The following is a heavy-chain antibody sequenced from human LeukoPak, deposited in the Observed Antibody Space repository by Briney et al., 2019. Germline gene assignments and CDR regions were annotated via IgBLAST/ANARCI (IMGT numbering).Heavy chain of an antibody. D-gene: IGHD7-27*01. CDR2: IWYDGSNK. Sequence: GRSLRLSCAASGFTFSSYGMHWVRQAPGKGLEWVAVIWYDGSNKYYADSVKGRFTISRDNAKSSLYLQMNSLRAEDTAVYYCAREFWGRLDYWGQGTLVTVSS. J-gene: IGHJ4*02. CDR1: GFTFSSYG. V-gene: IGHV3-33*01. CDR3: AREFWGRLDY.